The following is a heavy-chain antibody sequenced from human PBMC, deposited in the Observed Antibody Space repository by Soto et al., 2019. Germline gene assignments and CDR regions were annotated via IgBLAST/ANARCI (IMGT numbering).Heavy chain of an antibody. CDR1: GFSLRTSGVG. D-gene: IGHD3-10*01. V-gene: IGHV2-5*02. CDR2: IYWDDDK. CDR3: ARMYYYGSGSYYNGFDY. J-gene: IGHJ4*02. Sequence: SGPTLVNPTQTLTLTCTFSGFSLRTSGVGVGWIRQPPGKALEWLALIYWDDDKRYSPSLKSRLTITKDPSKNQVVLAMTNMGPVDTATYYCARMYYYGSGSYYNGFDYWGQGTLVTVSS.